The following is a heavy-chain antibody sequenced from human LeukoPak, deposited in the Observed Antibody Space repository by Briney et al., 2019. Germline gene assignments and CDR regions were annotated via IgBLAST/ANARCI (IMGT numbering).Heavy chain of an antibody. D-gene: IGHD1-1*01. CDR3: ARAGPEDLNWRYYIDF. Sequence: SETLSLTCTVSGDSINKYFWSWLRQSPVKGLEWIGCISHTGNTNYNPSLKSRVTISLDKSNNQFSLRLSSMTPADTAVYYCARAGPEDLNWRYYIDFWGRGVLVTVSS. CDR1: GDSINKYF. V-gene: IGHV4-59*01. J-gene: IGHJ4*02. CDR2: ISHTGNT.